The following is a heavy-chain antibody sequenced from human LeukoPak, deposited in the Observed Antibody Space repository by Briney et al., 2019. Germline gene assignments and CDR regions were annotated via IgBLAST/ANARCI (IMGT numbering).Heavy chain of an antibody. V-gene: IGHV4-39*01. CDR3: ARGRIAAALNWFDP. D-gene: IGHD6-13*01. J-gene: IGHJ5*02. CDR2: IYYSGST. CDR1: GGSISSSSYY. Sequence: SETLSLTCTVSGGSISSSSYYWGWIRQPPGKGLEWIGSIYYSGSTYYNPSLKSRVTISVDTSKNQFSLKLSSVTAADTAVYYCARGRIAAALNWFDPWGQGTLVTVSS.